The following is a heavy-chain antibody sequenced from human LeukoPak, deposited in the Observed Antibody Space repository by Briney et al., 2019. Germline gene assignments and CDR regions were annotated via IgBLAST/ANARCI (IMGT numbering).Heavy chain of an antibody. D-gene: IGHD3-22*01. J-gene: IGHJ3*02. CDR2: ISSSSSTI. CDR3: ARDHHRRLYDSQARDTFDI. Sequence: GGSLRLSCEASGFTFSSYSMNWVRQAPGKGLEWVSYISSSSSTIYYADSVKGRFTISRDNAKNSLYLQMNSLRAEDTAVYYCARDHHRRLYDSQARDTFDIWGQGTMVTVS. CDR1: GFTFSSYS. V-gene: IGHV3-48*01.